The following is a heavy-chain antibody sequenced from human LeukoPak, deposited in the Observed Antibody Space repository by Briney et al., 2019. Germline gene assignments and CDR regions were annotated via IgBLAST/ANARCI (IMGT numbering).Heavy chain of an antibody. D-gene: IGHD6-19*01. V-gene: IGHV5-10-1*01. CDR1: GYSFTSYW. CDR2: IDPSDSYT. J-gene: IGHJ5*02. Sequence: ESLRISCKGSGYSFTSYWISWVRQMPGKGLEWMGRIDPSDSYTNYSPSFQGHVTISADKSISTAYLQWSSLKASDTAMYYCARQDRAVAGTLRNWFDPWGQGTLVTVSS. CDR3: ARQDRAVAGTLRNWFDP.